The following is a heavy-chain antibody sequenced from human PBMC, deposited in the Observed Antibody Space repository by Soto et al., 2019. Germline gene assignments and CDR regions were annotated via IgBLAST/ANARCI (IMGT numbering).Heavy chain of an antibody. J-gene: IGHJ4*02. Sequence: HPGGSLRLSCAASGFTFSSYAMSWVRQAPGKGLEWVSAISGSGGSTYYADSVEGRFTISRDNSKNTLYLQMNSLRAEDTAVYYCAKDIVPLEYSSSFGFDYWGQGTLVTVSS. D-gene: IGHD6-6*01. CDR2: ISGSGGST. CDR3: AKDIVPLEYSSSFGFDY. CDR1: GFTFSSYA. V-gene: IGHV3-23*01.